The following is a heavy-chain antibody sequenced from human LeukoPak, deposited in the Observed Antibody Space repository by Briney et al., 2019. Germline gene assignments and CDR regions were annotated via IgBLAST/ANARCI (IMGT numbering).Heavy chain of an antibody. J-gene: IGHJ6*02. V-gene: IGHV3-30*18. CDR3: AKDHFGSGTTMDV. CDR1: GFTFSNYG. CDR2: ISHSGGDK. Sequence: QPGGSLRLPCAASGFTFSNYGMHWVRQAPGKGLEWVAVISHSGGDKYYADSLKGRFTISRDNSKNALFLQMNSLRDEDTGVYYCAKDHFGSGTTMDVWGQGTTVTVSS. D-gene: IGHD3-10*01.